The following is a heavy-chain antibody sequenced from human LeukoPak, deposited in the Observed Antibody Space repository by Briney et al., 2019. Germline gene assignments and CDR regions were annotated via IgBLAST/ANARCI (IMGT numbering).Heavy chain of an antibody. V-gene: IGHV3-7*01. Sequence: PGGSLRLSCAASGFSFSSYAMSWVRQAPGKGLERGANIKQDGSEKYYVDSEKGTSTISRANTKRSMYLQMNSLSADEPAVNYCASGDFSCGYATDYWGQATLVTVSS. J-gene: IGHJ4*02. CDR1: GFSFSSYA. CDR3: ASGDFSCGYATDY. D-gene: IGHD3-3*01. CDR2: IKQDGSEK.